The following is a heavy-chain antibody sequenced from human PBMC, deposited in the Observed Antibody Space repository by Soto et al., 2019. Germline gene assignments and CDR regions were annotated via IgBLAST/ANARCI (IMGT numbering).Heavy chain of an antibody. J-gene: IGHJ5*02. CDR2: IWYDGSNK. D-gene: IGHD6-19*01. V-gene: IGHV3-33*01. CDR1: GFTFSSYG. Sequence: QVQLVESGGGVVQPGRSLRLSCAASGFTFSSYGMHWVRQAPGKGLEWVAVIWYDGSNKYYAESVKGRFTISRDNSKNTLYLQMNSLRAEDTAVYYCARDRGYSSGRVVYNWFDPWGQGALVTVSS. CDR3: ARDRGYSSGRVVYNWFDP.